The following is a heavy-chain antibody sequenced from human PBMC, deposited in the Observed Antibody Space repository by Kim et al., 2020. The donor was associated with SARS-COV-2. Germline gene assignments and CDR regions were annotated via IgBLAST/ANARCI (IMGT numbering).Heavy chain of an antibody. V-gene: IGHV3-21*01. CDR3: AREELSGSYKNY. J-gene: IGHJ4*02. D-gene: IGHD1-26*01. Sequence: YYADSVKGRFTISRDNAKNSLYLQMNSLRAEDTAVYYCAREELSGSYKNYWGQGTLVTVSS.